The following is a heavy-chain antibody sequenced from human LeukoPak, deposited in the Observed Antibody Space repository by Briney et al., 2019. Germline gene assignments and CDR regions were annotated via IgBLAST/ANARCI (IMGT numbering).Heavy chain of an antibody. V-gene: IGHV4-59*01. CDR3: ARVSSAMVTQFDY. CDR2: IYYSGST. CDR1: GGSISSYY. D-gene: IGHD5-18*01. J-gene: IGHJ4*02. Sequence: PSETLSLTCTVSGGSISSYYWSWIQQPPGKGLEWIGYIYYSGSTNYNPSLKSRVTISVDTSKNQFSLKLSSVTAADTAVYYCARVSSAMVTQFDYWGQGTLVTVSS.